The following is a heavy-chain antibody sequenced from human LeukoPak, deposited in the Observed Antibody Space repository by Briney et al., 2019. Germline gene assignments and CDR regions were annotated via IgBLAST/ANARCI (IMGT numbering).Heavy chain of an antibody. CDR3: AREGGSYPNWFDP. Sequence: SETLSLTCTVSGGSLSSYYWSWLRQPPGKGLEWIGYIYYSGSTNYNPSLKSRVTISVDTSKNQFSLKLSSVTAADTAVYYCAREGGSYPNWFDPWGQGTLVTVSS. D-gene: IGHD1-26*01. J-gene: IGHJ5*02. CDR1: GGSLSSYY. V-gene: IGHV4-59*01. CDR2: IYYSGST.